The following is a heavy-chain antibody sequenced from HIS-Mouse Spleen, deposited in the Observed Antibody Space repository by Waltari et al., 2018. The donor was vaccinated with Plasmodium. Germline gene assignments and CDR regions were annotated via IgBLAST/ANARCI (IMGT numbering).Heavy chain of an antibody. D-gene: IGHD7-27*01. CDR3: ARAAIAWGSPYYFDY. J-gene: IGHJ4*02. Sequence: EVQLVETGGGLIQPGGSLRLSCAASGFTVSSNYMSWVRQAPGKGMGWVSVIYRGGSTYYADSVKGRFTISRDNSKNTLYLQMNSLRAEDTAVYYCARAAIAWGSPYYFDYWGQGTLVTVSS. CDR1: GFTVSSNY. V-gene: IGHV3-53*02. CDR2: IYRGGST.